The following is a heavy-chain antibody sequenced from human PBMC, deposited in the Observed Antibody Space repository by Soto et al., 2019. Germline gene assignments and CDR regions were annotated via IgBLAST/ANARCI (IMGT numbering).Heavy chain of an antibody. D-gene: IGHD3-22*01. CDR1: GYTFTSYG. J-gene: IGHJ4*02. V-gene: IGHV1-18*01. CDR3: AREKKFYDSSGYPAY. CDR2: ISAYNGNT. Sequence: ASVKVSCKTSGYTFTSYGISWVRQAPGQGLEWMGGISAYNGNTNYAQKLQGRVTMTTDTSTSTAYMELRSLRSDDTAVYYCAREKKFYDSSGYPAYGGQGTLVTVS.